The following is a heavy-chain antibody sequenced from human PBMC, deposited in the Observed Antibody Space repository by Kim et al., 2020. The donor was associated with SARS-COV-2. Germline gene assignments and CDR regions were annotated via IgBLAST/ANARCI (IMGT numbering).Heavy chain of an antibody. J-gene: IGHJ6*02. Sequence: SETLSLTCTVSGASISSSGYSWTWIRQHPGKGPECVAYIYYTGSTFYNPSLQSRVSITVDTSKNQFSLKLSSVTAADAAMYYWARFSSRAGTYYYYGLDVWGQGTTVTFSS. D-gene: IGHD3-10*01. CDR1: GASISSSGYS. V-gene: IGHV4-31*03. CDR3: ARFSSRAGTYYYYGLDV. CDR2: IYYTGST.